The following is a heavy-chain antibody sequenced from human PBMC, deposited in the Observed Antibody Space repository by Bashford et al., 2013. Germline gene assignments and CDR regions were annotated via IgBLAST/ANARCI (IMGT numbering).Heavy chain of an antibody. D-gene: IGHD2-2*03. Sequence: SETLSLTCTVSGGPVSSGSYYWSWIRQPPGKGLEWIGSIYHSGGTKYNPSLKSRVTISVDTSKNQFSLKLNSVTAADTAVYYCATLDIVVFYGMDVWGQGTTVTVSS. V-gene: IGHV4-61*01. CDR1: GGPVSSGSYY. J-gene: IGHJ6*02. CDR2: IYHSGGT. CDR3: ATLDIVVFYGMDV.